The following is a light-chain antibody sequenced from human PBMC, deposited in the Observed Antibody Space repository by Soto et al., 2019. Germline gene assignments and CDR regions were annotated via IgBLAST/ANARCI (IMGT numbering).Light chain of an antibody. CDR1: QSISSW. CDR3: QQYNSSSGP. CDR2: KAS. Sequence: DIQMTQSPSTLSASVGDRVTITCRANQSISSWLAWYQQKPGKAPKLLIYKASSLESGVPSRFNGRGSGKESTPTTTILLLVVLASYSYQQYNSSSGPCGQGAKVDIK. J-gene: IGKJ1*01. V-gene: IGKV1-5*03.